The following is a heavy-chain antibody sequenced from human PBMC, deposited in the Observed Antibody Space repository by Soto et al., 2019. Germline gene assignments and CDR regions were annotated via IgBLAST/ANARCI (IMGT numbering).Heavy chain of an antibody. V-gene: IGHV3-9*01. CDR3: AKDRGLGYCSSTSCSNWFDP. CDR1: GFTFDDYA. J-gene: IGHJ5*02. Sequence: EVQLVESGGGLVQPGRSLRLSCAASGFTFDDYAMHWVRQAPGKGLEWVSGISWNSGSIGYADSVKGRFTISRDNAKNSLYLQMNSLRAEDTALYYCAKDRGLGYCSSTSCSNWFDPWGQGPLVTVSS. D-gene: IGHD2-2*01. CDR2: ISWNSGSI.